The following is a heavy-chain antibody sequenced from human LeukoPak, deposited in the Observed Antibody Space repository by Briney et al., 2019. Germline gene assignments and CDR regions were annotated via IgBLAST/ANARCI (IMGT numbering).Heavy chain of an antibody. CDR1: GGSISSGSYD. V-gene: IGHV4-61*02. D-gene: IGHD6-19*01. CDR3: ARVWYSSYHNAFDI. Sequence: SQTLTLTCTVSGGSISSGSYDWRWLRQPAGKGREGIGRIYTGGSTNDNSALKSRVTISVDTSKNQFSLKLGSVTAADTAVYYCARVWYSSYHNAFDIWGQGTMVTVSA. J-gene: IGHJ3*02. CDR2: IYTGGST.